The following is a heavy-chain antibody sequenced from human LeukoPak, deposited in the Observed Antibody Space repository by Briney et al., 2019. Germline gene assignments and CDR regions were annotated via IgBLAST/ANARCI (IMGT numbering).Heavy chain of an antibody. J-gene: IGHJ6*02. CDR2: INHSGST. V-gene: IGHV4-34*01. D-gene: IGHD3-3*01. CDR3: ATTTIFGVDDYYYYYGMHV. CDR1: GGSFSCYY. Sequence: SETLSLTCAVYGGSFSCYYWSWIRQPPGKGLEWIGEINHSGSTNYNPSLKSRVTISVDTSKNQFSLKLSSVTAADTAVYYCATTTIFGVDDYYYYYGMHVWGPGPALSVSS.